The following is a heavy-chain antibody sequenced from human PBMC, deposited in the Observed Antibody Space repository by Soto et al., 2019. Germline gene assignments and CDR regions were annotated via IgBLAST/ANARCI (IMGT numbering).Heavy chain of an antibody. CDR3: ARGGGVGVAGSAAFDM. CDR2: INPATGAA. Sequence: QLHLVQSGAVVKKPGASVTVSCSASGYPVTAYYMHWVRQAPGRGLEWMGGINPATGAAKYNQTFQGRVTMTRDTSTSTGFMELSGLTAEDTAVFYCARGGGVGVAGSAAFDMWGQGTLVTVSS. V-gene: IGHV1-2*02. D-gene: IGHD3-3*01. CDR1: GYPVTAYY. J-gene: IGHJ3*02.